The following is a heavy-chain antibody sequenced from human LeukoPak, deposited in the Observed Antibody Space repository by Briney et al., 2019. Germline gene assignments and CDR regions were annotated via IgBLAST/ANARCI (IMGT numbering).Heavy chain of an antibody. CDR3: ASSHDSSGYYYPPLGFDY. CDR2: TYYRSKWYN. CDR1: GDSVSSNSAA. D-gene: IGHD3-22*01. Sequence: SQTLSLTCAISGDSVSSNSAAWNWIRHSPSRGLEWLGRTYYRSKWYNDYAVSVKSRITINPDTSKNQFSLQLNSVTPEDTAVYYCASSHDSSGYYYPPLGFDYWGQGTLVTVSS. J-gene: IGHJ4*02. V-gene: IGHV6-1*01.